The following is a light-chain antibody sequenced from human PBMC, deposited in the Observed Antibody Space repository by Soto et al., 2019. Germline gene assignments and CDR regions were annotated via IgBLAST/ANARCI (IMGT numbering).Light chain of an antibody. CDR3: QQYGRSPT. J-gene: IGKJ1*01. CDR2: DAS. V-gene: IGKV3-20*01. CDR1: QSVSSNY. Sequence: ILLTQSPDTXSXSPGERATLSXRASQSVSSNYLAWYQQKLGQAPRLLIYDASRRATGIPDRFSGSGSGTDFTLTISRLEPEDFVVYYCQQYGRSPTFGQGTKVDIK.